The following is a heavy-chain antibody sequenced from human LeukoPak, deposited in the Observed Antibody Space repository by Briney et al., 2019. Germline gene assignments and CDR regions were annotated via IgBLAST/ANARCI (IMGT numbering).Heavy chain of an antibody. V-gene: IGHV1-69*17. J-gene: IGHJ5*02. CDR2: SIPIFGVT. D-gene: IGHD1-7*01. Sequence: SVTVSYKPSGGTFINYVINWVRQAPGQGLEWMGWSIPIFGVTKYEQKFQGRVTITADTSTSTGYMELSSLRSEDTAVYYCATQHKLELRLSKWFDPWGQGTLVTVSS. CDR3: ATQHKLELRLSKWFDP. CDR1: GGTFINYV.